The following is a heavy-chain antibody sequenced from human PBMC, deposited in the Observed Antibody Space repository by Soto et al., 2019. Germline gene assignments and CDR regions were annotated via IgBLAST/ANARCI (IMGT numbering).Heavy chain of an antibody. D-gene: IGHD3-10*01. V-gene: IGHV3-23*01. CDR2: ISGRGDTT. Sequence: PGGSLRLSCAASGFTFSNYALTWVRQAPGKGLEWVSTISGRGDTTYYADSVKGRFTISRDNFKNTLYVEMNSLRAEDTAVYYCATVGGPIYYKYYGLDVWGQGTTVTVSS. CDR1: GFTFSNYA. CDR3: ATVGGPIYYKYYGLDV. J-gene: IGHJ6*02.